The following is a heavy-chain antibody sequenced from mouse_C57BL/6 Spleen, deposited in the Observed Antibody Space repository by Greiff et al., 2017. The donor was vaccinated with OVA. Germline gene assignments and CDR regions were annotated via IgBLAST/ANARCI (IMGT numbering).Heavy chain of an antibody. Sequence: QVQLKESGPELVKPGASVKISCKASGYAFSSSWMNWVKQRPGKGLEWIGRIYPGDGDTNYNGKFKGKATLTADKSSSTAYMQLSSLTSEDSAVYFCARGKLMYFDYWGQGTTLTVSS. CDR1: GYAFSSSW. V-gene: IGHV1-82*01. CDR2: IYPGDGDT. J-gene: IGHJ2*01. CDR3: ARGKLMYFDY.